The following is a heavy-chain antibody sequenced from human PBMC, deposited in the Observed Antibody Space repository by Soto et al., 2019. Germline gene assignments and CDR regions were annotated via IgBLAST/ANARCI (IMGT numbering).Heavy chain of an antibody. V-gene: IGHV4-4*02. CDR2: IYHSGTT. Sequence: QVQLQESGPGLVKPSGTLSLTCAVSGGSISSDEWWTWVRQTPGKGLEWIGEIYHSGTTNYNPSLRNRVTIAVDKAKSHFSLRLDSVTATDPAVYYCARSDCYGVCRGKWREPWVQGMLVTVAS. D-gene: IGHD2-21*02. CDR1: GGSISSDEW. CDR3: ARSDCYGVCRGKWREP. J-gene: IGHJ5*02.